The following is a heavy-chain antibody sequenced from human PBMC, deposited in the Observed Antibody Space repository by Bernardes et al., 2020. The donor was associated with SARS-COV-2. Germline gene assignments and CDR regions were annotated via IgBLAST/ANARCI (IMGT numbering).Heavy chain of an antibody. CDR2: ISGYSGNT. V-gene: IGHV1-18*04. Sequence: ASVKVSCKPSGYTFSVFGISWVRQAPGQGLEWMGWISGYSGNTDYAQSLQGRVPMTTDTSTTTAYMELRSLRSDDTAVYYCARDRGIHYYDLDYGGQGTLVTGSS. CDR1: GYTFSVFG. J-gene: IGHJ4*02. CDR3: ARDRGIHYYDLDY. D-gene: IGHD3-22*01.